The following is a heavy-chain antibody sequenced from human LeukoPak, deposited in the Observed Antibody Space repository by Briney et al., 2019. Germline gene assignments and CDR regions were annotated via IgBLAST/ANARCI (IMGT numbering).Heavy chain of an antibody. CDR1: GFTFSSYA. CDR3: ARGLYYTYYFDY. D-gene: IGHD3-3*01. V-gene: IGHV3-7*01. CDR2: IKQDGSEK. Sequence: GGSLRLSCAPSGFTFSSYAMSWVRQAPGKGLEWVANIKQDGSEKYYVDSVKGRFTISRDNAKNSLYLQINSLRAEDTAVYYCARGLYYTYYFDYWGQGTLVTVSS. J-gene: IGHJ4*02.